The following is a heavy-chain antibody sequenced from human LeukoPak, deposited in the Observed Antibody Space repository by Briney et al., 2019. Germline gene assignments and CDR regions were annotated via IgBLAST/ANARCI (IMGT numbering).Heavy chain of an antibody. J-gene: IGHJ4*02. CDR2: ISSSSSTI. CDR1: GFTFSSYS. CDR3: AREFEWELRAPDY. D-gene: IGHD1-26*01. V-gene: IGHV3-48*01. Sequence: PGGSLRLSCAASGFTFSSYSMNWVRQAPGKGLEWVSYISSSSSTIYYADSVKGRFTISRDNAKNSLYLQMNSLRAEDTVVYYCAREFEWELRAPDYWDQGTLVTVSS.